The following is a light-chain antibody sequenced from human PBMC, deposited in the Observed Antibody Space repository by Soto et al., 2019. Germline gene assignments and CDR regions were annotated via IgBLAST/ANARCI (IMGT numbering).Light chain of an antibody. Sequence: QCSLTQTASVSGSPGQSITISCTGTISDMVNYNYVSWYQQHPGKAPKLMIYEVSNRPSGVSNRFSGSKSGNTASLTISGLQAEEEADYYCSSYTSSSTLNYVFGTGTKVTVL. CDR1: ISDMVNYNY. CDR2: EVS. CDR3: SSYTSSSTLNYV. V-gene: IGLV2-14*01. J-gene: IGLJ1*01.